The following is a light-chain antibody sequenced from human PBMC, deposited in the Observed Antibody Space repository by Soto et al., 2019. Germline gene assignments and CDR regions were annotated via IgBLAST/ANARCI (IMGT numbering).Light chain of an antibody. V-gene: IGKV1-39*01. CDR1: QGISTY. J-gene: IGKJ1*01. Sequence: DIKMTQSQSSLSASVGDRVTSTCRASQGISTYLNWYLQKPGKAPKLLIYAASSLQSGVPSRFSGSGSETDFTLTISSLQPEDFATYSCQQSYSTTWTFGQGTKVEIQ. CDR3: QQSYSTTWT. CDR2: AAS.